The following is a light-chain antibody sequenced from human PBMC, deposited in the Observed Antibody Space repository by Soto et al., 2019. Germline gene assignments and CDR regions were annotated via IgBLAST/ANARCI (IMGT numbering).Light chain of an antibody. CDR1: QIINTW. Sequence: DIQMTQSPSTLSASVGDRVTITCRASQIINTWLAWYQQKPGKAPKLLIYRASNLVSGVPSRFSGSGSGTEFTLTISSLQPDDFSIYYCHQYETYSGTFGHETKVDL. CDR2: RAS. CDR3: HQYETYSGT. J-gene: IGKJ3*01. V-gene: IGKV1-5*03.